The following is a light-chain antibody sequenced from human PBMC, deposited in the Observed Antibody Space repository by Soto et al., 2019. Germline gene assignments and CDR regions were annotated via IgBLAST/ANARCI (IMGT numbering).Light chain of an antibody. J-gene: IGKJ4*01. CDR3: QQRSNWPLLT. V-gene: IGKV3-11*01. CDR2: DAS. Sequence: EILLTQSPATLSLSPGERATLSCKASQSVSSFLAWYQQSPGQAPRLLIYDASNRATGIPARFSGSGSGTDLTLTISSLEPEDFAVYYCQQRSNWPLLTFGGGTEVEIK. CDR1: QSVSSF.